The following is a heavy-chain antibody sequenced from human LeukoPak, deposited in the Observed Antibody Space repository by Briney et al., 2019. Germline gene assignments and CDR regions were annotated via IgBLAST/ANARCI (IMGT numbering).Heavy chain of an antibody. V-gene: IGHV3-21*04. Sequence: PGGSLRLSCAAAGFTFSSYRMNWVRQAAGKGLEWVSSISSSSSYIYYADSVKGRFTISRDNAKNSLYLQMNSLRAEDTAVYYCAKAMTTVKGNWFDPWGQGTLVTVSS. CDR1: GFTFSSYR. CDR3: AKAMTTVKGNWFDP. CDR2: ISSSSSYI. D-gene: IGHD4-11*01. J-gene: IGHJ5*02.